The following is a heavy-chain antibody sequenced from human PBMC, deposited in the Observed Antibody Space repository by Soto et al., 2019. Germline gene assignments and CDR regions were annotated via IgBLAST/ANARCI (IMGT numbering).Heavy chain of an antibody. D-gene: IGHD3-3*01. CDR1: GFTFSSYA. V-gene: IGHV3-30-3*01. Sequence: QVQLVESGGGVVQPGRSLRLSCAASGFTFSSYAMHWVRQAPGKGLEWVAVISYDGSNKYYADSVKGRFTISRDNSKNTLYLQMNSLRAEHTAVYYCARGEYYDFWSGYYNYYYYGMDVWGQGTTVTVSS. J-gene: IGHJ6*02. CDR2: ISYDGSNK. CDR3: ARGEYYDFWSGYYNYYYYGMDV.